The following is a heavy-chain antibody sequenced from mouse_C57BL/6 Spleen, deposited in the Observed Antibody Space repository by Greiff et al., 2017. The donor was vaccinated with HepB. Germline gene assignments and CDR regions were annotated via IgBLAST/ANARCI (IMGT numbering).Heavy chain of an antibody. CDR3: ARGYYGSKAY. CDR2: INPGSGGT. V-gene: IGHV1-54*01. J-gene: IGHJ3*01. D-gene: IGHD1-1*01. Sequence: VKLQESGAELVRPGTSVKVSCKASGYAFTNYLIEWVKQRPGQGLEWIGVINPGSGGTNYDEKFKGKATLTADKSSSTAYMQLSSLTSEDSAVYFCARGYYGSKAYWGQGTLVTVSA. CDR1: GYAFTNYL.